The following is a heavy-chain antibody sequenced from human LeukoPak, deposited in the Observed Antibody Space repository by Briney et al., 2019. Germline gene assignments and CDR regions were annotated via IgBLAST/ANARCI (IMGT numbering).Heavy chain of an antibody. CDR3: AKKHGVAGTSDSWFDP. CDR2: IRYDGSNK. CDR1: GFTFSSYG. Sequence: GGSLRLSCAASGFTFSSYGMHWVRQAPGKGLEWVAFIRYDGSNKYYADSVKGRLTISRDNSKNTLYLQMNSLRAEDTAVYYCAKKHGVAGTSDSWFDPWGQGTLVTVSS. D-gene: IGHD6-19*01. J-gene: IGHJ5*02. V-gene: IGHV3-30*02.